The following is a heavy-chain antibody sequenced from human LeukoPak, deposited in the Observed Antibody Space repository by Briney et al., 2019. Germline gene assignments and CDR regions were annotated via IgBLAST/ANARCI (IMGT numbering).Heavy chain of an antibody. Sequence: SLKVSCKASGGTFSSYAISWVRQAPGQGLEWMGGIIPLFGTANYAQKFQGRVTITADESTSTAYMELSSLRSEDTAVYYCARVEGKVLRYFDSPPYYYGMDVWGKGTTVTVSS. CDR1: GGTFSSYA. CDR2: IIPLFGTA. D-gene: IGHD3-9*01. CDR3: ARVEGKVLRYFDSPPYYYGMDV. J-gene: IGHJ6*04. V-gene: IGHV1-69*01.